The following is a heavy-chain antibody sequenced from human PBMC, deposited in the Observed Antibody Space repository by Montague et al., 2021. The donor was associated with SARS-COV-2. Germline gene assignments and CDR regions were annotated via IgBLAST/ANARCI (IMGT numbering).Heavy chain of an antibody. CDR1: GGSISSGSYY. V-gene: IGHV4-61*02. CDR3: ARVVGFDSDY. J-gene: IGHJ4*02. D-gene: IGHD2-21*01. CDR2: IYTSGST. Sequence: TLSLTCAVSGGSISSGSYYWSWIRQPAGKGLEWIGRIYTSGSTNYNPSLKSRVTISVDTSKNQFSLKLSSVTAADTAVYYCARVVGFDSDYWGQGTLVTVSS.